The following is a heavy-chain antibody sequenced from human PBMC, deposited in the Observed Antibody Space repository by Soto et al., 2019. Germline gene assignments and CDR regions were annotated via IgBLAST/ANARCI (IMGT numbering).Heavy chain of an antibody. CDR3: ARWMTTVTTIDY. J-gene: IGHJ4*02. V-gene: IGHV4-30-2*01. CDR1: GGSISSGGYS. D-gene: IGHD4-4*01. Sequence: QLQLQESGSGLVKPSQTLSLTCAVSGGSISSGGYSWSWIRQPPGKGLEWIGYIYHSGSTYYNPSLKSRGTLSVDRAQNQFSLKLSSVTAADTAVYYCARWMTTVTTIDYWGQGTLVTVSS. CDR2: IYHSGST.